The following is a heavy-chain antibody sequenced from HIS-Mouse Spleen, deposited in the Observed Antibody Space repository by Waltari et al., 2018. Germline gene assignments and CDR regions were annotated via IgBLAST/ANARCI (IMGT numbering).Heavy chain of an antibody. J-gene: IGHJ3*02. D-gene: IGHD7-27*01. CDR2: ISSSSSYI. V-gene: IGHV3-21*01. CDR3: ARATKLGMGAFDI. Sequence: EVQLVESGGGLVKPGGSLSLPCAASGFTFSSDSMNWVRQAPGKGLEWVSSISSSSSYIYYADSVKGRFTISRDNAKNSLYLQMNSLRAEDTAVYYCARATKLGMGAFDIWGQGTMVTVSS. CDR1: GFTFSSDS.